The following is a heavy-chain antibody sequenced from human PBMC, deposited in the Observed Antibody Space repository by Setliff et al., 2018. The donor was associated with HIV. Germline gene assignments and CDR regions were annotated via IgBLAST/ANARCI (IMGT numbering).Heavy chain of an antibody. CDR3: ARHKTNYDFYAFDV. CDR1: GGSFSSSTYS. J-gene: IGHJ3*01. CDR2: IHSSGTT. D-gene: IGHD3-3*01. V-gene: IGHV4-39*01. Sequence: PSETLSLTCTVSGGSFSSSTYSWGWIRQPPGMGLEWIGSIHSSGTTDYNPSLKSRVAMSVDTSRSQFSLKLRSVTAADTAVYYCARHKTNYDFYAFDVWDQGTMVTVTS.